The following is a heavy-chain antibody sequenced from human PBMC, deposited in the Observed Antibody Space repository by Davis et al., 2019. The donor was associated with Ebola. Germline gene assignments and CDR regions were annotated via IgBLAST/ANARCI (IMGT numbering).Heavy chain of an antibody. CDR3: ARDSFILTGYHRGYFDY. D-gene: IGHD3-9*01. J-gene: IGHJ4*02. V-gene: IGHV1-18*01. CDR2: ISAYNGNT. Sequence: AASVKASCKASGYTFTSYGISWVRQAPGQGLEWMGWISAYNGNTNYAQKLQGRVTMTTDTSTSTAYMELRSLRSDDTAVYYCARDSFILTGYHRGYFDYWGQGTLVTVSS. CDR1: GYTFTSYG.